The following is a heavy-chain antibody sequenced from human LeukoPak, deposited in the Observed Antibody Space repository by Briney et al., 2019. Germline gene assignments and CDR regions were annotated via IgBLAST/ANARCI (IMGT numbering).Heavy chain of an antibody. CDR1: GFTFSNYS. J-gene: IGHJ5*02. Sequence: GGSLRLSFSASGFTFSNYSMSWVRQAPGKGLEWVSGISGGVGSTHYADSVKGRFTISRDNSKNTLYLQMNSLRAEDTAVYYCAKGGGSGTLYNWFDLWGQGTLVTVSS. D-gene: IGHD3-10*01. CDR2: ISGGVGST. V-gene: IGHV3-23*01. CDR3: AKGGGSGTLYNWFDL.